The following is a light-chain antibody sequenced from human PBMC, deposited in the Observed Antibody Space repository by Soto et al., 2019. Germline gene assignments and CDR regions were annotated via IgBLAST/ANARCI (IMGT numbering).Light chain of an antibody. CDR1: SSNIGAGYD. Sequence: QSVLTQPPSMSGAPGQRITISCTGSSSNIGAGYDVHWYQQLPGTAPKLLIYGNSNRPSGVPDRFSGSKSGTSASLAITGLQAEDEAEYCCNSYDSSLSGSGVFGGGTKLTVL. CDR2: GNS. CDR3: NSYDSSLSGSGV. V-gene: IGLV1-40*01. J-gene: IGLJ2*01.